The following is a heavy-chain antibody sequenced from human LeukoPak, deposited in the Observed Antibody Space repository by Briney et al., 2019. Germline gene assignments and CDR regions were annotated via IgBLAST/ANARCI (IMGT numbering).Heavy chain of an antibody. CDR2: IYYSGST. CDR3: ARHAGGISATGTRPFDY. CDR1: GASFSSSTYY. V-gene: IGHV4-39*01. Sequence: PSETLSLTCTVSGASFSSSTYYWGWLRQPPGKGVEWIGSIYYSGSTYYNPSLKSRVTMSVDTSKNQFSLKLSSVTAADTAVYYCARHAGGISATGTRPFDYGGQGTLVTVSA. D-gene: IGHD6-13*01. J-gene: IGHJ4*02.